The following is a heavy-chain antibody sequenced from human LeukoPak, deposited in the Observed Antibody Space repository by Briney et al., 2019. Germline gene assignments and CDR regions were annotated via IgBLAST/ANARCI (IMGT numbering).Heavy chain of an antibody. Sequence: GGSLRLSCAASGFTFSPYSMNWVRQAPGEGLEWVSSISSSSSYIYYVNSVKGRFTISRDNAKNSLYLQMNSLRAEDTAVYYCARALSEDYYMDVWGKGTTVTVSS. V-gene: IGHV3-21*01. CDR2: ISSSSSYI. D-gene: IGHD3-3*01. CDR3: ARALSEDYYMDV. CDR1: GFTFSPYS. J-gene: IGHJ6*03.